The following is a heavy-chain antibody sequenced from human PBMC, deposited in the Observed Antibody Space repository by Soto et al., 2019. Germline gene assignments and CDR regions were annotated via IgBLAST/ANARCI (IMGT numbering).Heavy chain of an antibody. D-gene: IGHD1-26*01. CDR3: AREVWVRRNYYGMDV. CDR1: GFTFSNYA. V-gene: IGHV3-23*01. J-gene: IGHJ6*02. Sequence: GGSLRLSCAGSGFTFSNYAMSWVRQAPGKGLEWVSTIGGGGSTYYADSVKGRFTFSRDNSKNTLYLQMNSLRAEDTAVYFCAREVWVRRNYYGMDVWGQGTTVTVSS. CDR2: IGGGGST.